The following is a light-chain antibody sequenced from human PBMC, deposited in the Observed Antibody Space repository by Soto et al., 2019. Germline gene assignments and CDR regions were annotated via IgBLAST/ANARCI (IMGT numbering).Light chain of an antibody. Sequence: QSVLTQAASVSGSPGQSITISCTGTSSDIGGYDYVSWYQHRPGKAPKLMIYSVTNRPSGISSRFSGSRSGNTASLTISGLQPDDEAFDYCNTSSSSGTVLFGGGTKLTVL. CDR3: NTSSSSGTVL. CDR2: SVT. J-gene: IGLJ3*02. V-gene: IGLV2-14*01. CDR1: SSDIGGYDY.